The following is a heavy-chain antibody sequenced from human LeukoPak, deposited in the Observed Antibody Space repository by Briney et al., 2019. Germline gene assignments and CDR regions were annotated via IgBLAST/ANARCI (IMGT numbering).Heavy chain of an antibody. V-gene: IGHV4-61*02. J-gene: IGHJ4*02. CDR3: ARELYYDSSGYYFSSDY. CDR2: IYTSGST. D-gene: IGHD3-22*01. CDR1: GGSISSGSYY. Sequence: SQTLSLTCTVSGGSISSGSYYWSWIRQPAGKGLEWIGRIYTSGSTNYNPSLKSRVTISVDTSKNQFSLKLSSVTAADTAVYYCARELYYDSSGYYFSSDYWGQGTLVTVSS.